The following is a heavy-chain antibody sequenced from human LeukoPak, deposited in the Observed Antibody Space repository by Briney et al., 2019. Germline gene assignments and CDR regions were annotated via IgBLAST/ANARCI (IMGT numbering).Heavy chain of an antibody. D-gene: IGHD2-15*01. CDR3: ARAGPYGAARYMDV. Sequence: SETLSLTCTVSGDSISSYYWSWIRQPPGKGLEWIGEINHSGSTNYNPSLKSRVTISVDTSKNQFSLKLSSVTAADTAVYYCARAGPYGAARYMDVWGKGTTVTISS. CDR2: INHSGST. J-gene: IGHJ6*03. V-gene: IGHV4-34*01. CDR1: GDSISSYY.